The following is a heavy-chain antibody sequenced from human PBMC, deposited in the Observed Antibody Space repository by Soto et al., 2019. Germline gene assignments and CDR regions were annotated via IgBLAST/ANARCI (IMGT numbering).Heavy chain of an antibody. Sequence: QVQLVQSGDEVKKTGASVKVSCRASGYTLTSYGISWVRQAPGQGLFWMGWISGHNGNTPYAQNVQGTITFTIATATNTAYMELMSQNVDDTAMYYCVRDTQLSPWGQGTLVTVSS. CDR2: ISGHNGNT. CDR3: VRDTQLSP. D-gene: IGHD1-1*01. J-gene: IGHJ5*02. CDR1: GYTLTSYG. V-gene: IGHV1-18*01.